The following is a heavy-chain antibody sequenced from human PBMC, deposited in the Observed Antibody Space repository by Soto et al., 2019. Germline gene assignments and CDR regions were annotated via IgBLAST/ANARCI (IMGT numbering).Heavy chain of an antibody. D-gene: IGHD6-19*01. Sequence: SETLSLTCIVSGGSLISYYWSWIRQPPGKGLEWIGHVYYSGSTNYNPSLKSRVTMSVDTSNDQFSLKLRSVTAADTAVYYCARDKYSNGFLDYWGQGILVTVSS. J-gene: IGHJ4*02. CDR2: VYYSGST. V-gene: IGHV4-59*01. CDR1: GGSLISYY. CDR3: ARDKYSNGFLDY.